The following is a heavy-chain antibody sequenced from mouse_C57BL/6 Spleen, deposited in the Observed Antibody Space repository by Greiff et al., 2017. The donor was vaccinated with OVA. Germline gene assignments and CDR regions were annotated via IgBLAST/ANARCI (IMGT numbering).Heavy chain of an antibody. V-gene: IGHV1-69*01. CDR2: IDPSDSYT. CDR3: ARGRYSNLDY. CDR1: GYTFTSYW. Sequence: VQLQQPGAELVMPGASVKLSCKASGYTFTSYWMHWVKQRPGQGLEWIGEIDPSDSYTNYNQKFKGKSTLTVDKSSSTAYMQLSSLTSEDSAVYYCARGRYSNLDYWGQGTTLTVSS. D-gene: IGHD2-5*01. J-gene: IGHJ2*01.